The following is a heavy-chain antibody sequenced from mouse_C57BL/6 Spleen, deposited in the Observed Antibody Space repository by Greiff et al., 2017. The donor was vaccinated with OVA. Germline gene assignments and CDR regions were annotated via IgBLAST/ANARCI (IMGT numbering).Heavy chain of an antibody. J-gene: IGHJ3*01. Sequence: QVQLQQSDAELVKPGASVKISCKASGYTFTDHTIHWMKQRPEQGLEWIGYIYPSDGSTKYNEKFKGKATLTADKSSSTAYMQLNSLTSEDSAVYCCARPDYDGSSFLFAYWGQGTLVTVSA. CDR2: IYPSDGST. D-gene: IGHD1-1*01. CDR3: ARPDYDGSSFLFAY. CDR1: GYTFTDHT. V-gene: IGHV1-78*01.